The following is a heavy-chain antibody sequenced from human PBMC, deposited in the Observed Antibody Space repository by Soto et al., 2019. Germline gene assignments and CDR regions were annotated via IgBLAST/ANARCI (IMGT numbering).Heavy chain of an antibody. V-gene: IGHV1-8*01. J-gene: IGHJ4*02. Sequence: QVQLVQSGAEVKKPGASVKVSCKAAAYTFTSYDINWVRQATGQDFEWMGWMNPYNGNTAYAQKFQGRVTMTRDTSKSTAFMELSSLTSEDTAVYYCARGPRNWGVDYWGQGTLVTVSS. CDR3: ARGPRNWGVDY. CDR1: AYTFTSYD. CDR2: MNPYNGNT. D-gene: IGHD7-27*01.